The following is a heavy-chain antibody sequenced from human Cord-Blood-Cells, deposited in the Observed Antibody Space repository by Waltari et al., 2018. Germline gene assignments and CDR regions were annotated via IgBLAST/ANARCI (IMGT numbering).Heavy chain of an antibody. CDR1: GYTFTGYY. CDR3: ARGGSIAARH. CDR2: INPNSGGT. D-gene: IGHD6-6*01. V-gene: IGHV1-2*02. Sequence: QVQLVQSGAEVKKPGASVKVSCKASGYTFTGYYMHWVRQAPGQGLEWMGWINPNSGGTNYATKFQGRVTMTRDTSISTAYMELSRLRSDDTAVYYCARGGSIAARHWGQGTLVTVSS. J-gene: IGHJ4*02.